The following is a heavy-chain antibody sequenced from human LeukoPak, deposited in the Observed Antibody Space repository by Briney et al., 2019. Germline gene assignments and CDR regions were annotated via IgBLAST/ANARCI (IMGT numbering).Heavy chain of an antibody. V-gene: IGHV3-7*01. CDR1: GFTFSSYW. D-gene: IGHD3-16*01. Sequence: GRCLRLSCAASGFTFSSYWMNCVRQAPGKGLEWVTNIKQDGSETYYVDSVKDRLTISRDNAKNSLYLQMTSLRAEDTAVYYSARGGGYYYYYMDVWGKGTTVTVS. CDR2: IKQDGSET. J-gene: IGHJ6*03. CDR3: ARGGGYYYYYMDV.